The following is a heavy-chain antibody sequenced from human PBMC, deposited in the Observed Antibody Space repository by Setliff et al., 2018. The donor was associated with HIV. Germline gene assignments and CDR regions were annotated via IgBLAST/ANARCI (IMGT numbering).Heavy chain of an antibody. CDR3: ARGRDYTGSWFRPFYLDF. Sequence: SETLSLTCTVSGGSISSGSYYWGWIRQPPGKGLEWIGNIYYSGSSYYNPSLKSRVTISVDTSKNQFSLKLTSVTAADTAIYYCARGRDYTGSWFRPFYLDFWGHGNLVTVSS. D-gene: IGHD3-3*01. J-gene: IGHJ4*01. CDR2: IYYSGSS. V-gene: IGHV4-39*02. CDR1: GGSISSGSYY.